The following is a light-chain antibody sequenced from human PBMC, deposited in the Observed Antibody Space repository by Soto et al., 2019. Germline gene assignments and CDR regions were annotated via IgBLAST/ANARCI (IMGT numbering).Light chain of an antibody. J-gene: IGKJ4*01. Sequence: EIVLTQSPATLSLSPGERATLPCRASQSLSSYLAWYQQKPGQAPRLLIFGASSRATGIPDKFSGSGSGTDFTLTISRLEPDDFAVYYCRQYNNWPLTFGGGTKVDIK. CDR1: QSLSSY. CDR2: GAS. CDR3: RQYNNWPLT. V-gene: IGKV3-11*01.